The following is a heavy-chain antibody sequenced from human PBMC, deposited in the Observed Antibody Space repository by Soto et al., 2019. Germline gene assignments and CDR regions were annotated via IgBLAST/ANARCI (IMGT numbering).Heavy chain of an antibody. CDR3: VRDREDVESGGAYFDY. V-gene: IGHV1-46*01. J-gene: IGHJ4*02. CDR1: GYTFTSYY. CDR2: INPSGGST. Sequence: ASVKVSCQASGYTFTSYYLHWVQQAPAQGLAWMGIINPSGGSTSYAQKFQGRVTMTRDTSTSTVYMELSSLRSEDTAVYYCVRDREDVESGGAYFDYWGQGTLVTVSS. D-gene: IGHD2-15*01.